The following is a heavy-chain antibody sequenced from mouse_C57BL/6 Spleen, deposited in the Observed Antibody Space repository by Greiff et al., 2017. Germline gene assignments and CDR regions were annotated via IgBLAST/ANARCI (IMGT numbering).Heavy chain of an antibody. D-gene: IGHD2-3*01. J-gene: IGHJ4*01. CDR2: IHPNSGST. V-gene: IGHV1-64*01. Sequence: QVQLQQPGAELVKPGASVKLSCKASGYTFTSYWMHWVKQRPGQGLEWIGMIHPNSGSTNYNEKFKGKATLTVDKSSSTAYMQHNSLTSEVSAVYYGARSSGYYVPYYAMDYWGQGTSVTVSS. CDR3: ARSSGYYVPYYAMDY. CDR1: GYTFTSYW.